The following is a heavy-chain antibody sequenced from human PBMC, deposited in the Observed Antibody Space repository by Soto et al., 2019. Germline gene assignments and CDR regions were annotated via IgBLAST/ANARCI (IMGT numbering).Heavy chain of an antibody. J-gene: IGHJ6*02. V-gene: IGHV1-18*01. Sequence: QVQLVQSGAEVKKPGASVKVSCKASGYTFTSYGINWVRQAPGQGLEWLGWISACDGYTKYAQILQGRVSMTTETSAKTTYMELRSLRSDDTAMYYCARGGFSVSSGARTYYYYGMNVWGQGTTVTVSS. D-gene: IGHD3-22*01. CDR1: GYTFTSYG. CDR2: ISACDGYT. CDR3: ARGGFSVSSGARTYYYYGMNV.